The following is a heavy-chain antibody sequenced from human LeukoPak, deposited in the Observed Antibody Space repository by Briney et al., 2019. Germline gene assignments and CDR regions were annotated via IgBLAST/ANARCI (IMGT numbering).Heavy chain of an antibody. V-gene: IGHV3-9*01. D-gene: IGHD6-19*01. CDR3: AKSSGWYPETYNWFDP. J-gene: IGHJ5*02. Sequence: PGGSPRLSCAASGFTFSSYSMNWVRQAPGRGLEWVSGISWNSGSIGYADSVKGRFTIARDNAENSLYLQMNSLRAEDTALYYCAKSSGWYPETYNWFDPWGQGTLVTVSS. CDR1: GFTFSSYS. CDR2: ISWNSGSI.